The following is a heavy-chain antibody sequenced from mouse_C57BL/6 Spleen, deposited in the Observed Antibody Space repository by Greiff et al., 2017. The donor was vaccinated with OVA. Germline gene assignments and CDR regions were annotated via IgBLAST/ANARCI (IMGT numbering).Heavy chain of an antibody. CDR1: GFSLTSYG. Sequence: VQRVESGPGLVAPSQRLSITCTVSGFSLTSYGVHWVRQPPGKGLAWMVVIWSDGSTTYHSALKTRLRISKDNTKSQVCLKMNRLQTDDTAMYYWARQSDYGAWVAYWGKGTLVTVSA. CDR2: IWSDGST. CDR3: ARQSDYGAWVAY. J-gene: IGHJ3*01. V-gene: IGHV2-6-1*01. D-gene: IGHD2-4*01.